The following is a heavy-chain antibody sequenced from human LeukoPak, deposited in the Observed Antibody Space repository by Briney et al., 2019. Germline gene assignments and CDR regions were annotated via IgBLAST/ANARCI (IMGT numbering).Heavy chain of an antibody. Sequence: GASVKVSRKASGGTFSSYAISWVRQAPGQGLEWMGGIIPIFGTANYAQKFQGRVTITADESTSTAYMELSSLRSEDTAVYYCAISSTSFDSRGWFDPWGQGTLVTVSS. CDR2: IIPIFGTA. CDR1: GGTFSSYA. D-gene: IGHD2-2*01. CDR3: AISSTSFDSRGWFDP. V-gene: IGHV1-69*01. J-gene: IGHJ5*02.